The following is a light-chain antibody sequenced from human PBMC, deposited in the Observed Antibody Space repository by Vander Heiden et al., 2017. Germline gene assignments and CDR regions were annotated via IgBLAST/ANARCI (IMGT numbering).Light chain of an antibody. V-gene: IGLV2-14*03. Sequence: QSALTQPASVSGSPGQSITISCAGTSSEVGGYNFVSWYQQHPGKAPTVMIYDVSHRPSGVSNRFSGSKSGNTASLTISGLQAEDEADYYCSSYTSSSTRVFGGGTKLTVL. CDR3: SSYTSSSTRV. J-gene: IGLJ3*02. CDR2: DVS. CDR1: SSEVGGYNF.